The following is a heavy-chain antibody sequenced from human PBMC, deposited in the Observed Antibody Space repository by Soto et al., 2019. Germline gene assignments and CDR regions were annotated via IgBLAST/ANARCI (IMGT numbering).Heavy chain of an antibody. CDR2: FDPEDGET. J-gene: IGHJ3*02. Sequence: ASVKVSCKVSGYTLTELSMHWVRQAPGKGLEWMGGFDPEDGETIYAQKFQGRVTMTEDTSTDTAYMELSSLRSEDTAVYYCATAFDDILTGYYKDAFDIWGQGTMVTVSS. CDR3: ATAFDDILTGYYKDAFDI. D-gene: IGHD3-9*01. CDR1: GYTLTELS. V-gene: IGHV1-24*01.